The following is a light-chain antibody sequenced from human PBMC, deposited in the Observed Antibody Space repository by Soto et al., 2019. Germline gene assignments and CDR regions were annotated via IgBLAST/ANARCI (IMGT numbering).Light chain of an antibody. J-gene: IGKJ4*01. CDR2: DAS. V-gene: IGKV3D-11*01. CDR3: QQRSNWLT. CDR1: QGVSSY. Sequence: EIVLTQSPATLSLSPGERATLSCRASQGVSSYLAWYQQKPGQAPRLLIYDASNRATGIPARFSGSGPGTDFTLTISSLEPEDFAVYFCQQRSNWLTFGGGTKVXIK.